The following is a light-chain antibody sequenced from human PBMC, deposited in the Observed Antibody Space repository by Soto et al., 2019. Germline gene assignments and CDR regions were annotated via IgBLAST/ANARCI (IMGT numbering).Light chain of an antibody. CDR2: KAS. V-gene: IGKV1-5*03. Sequence: DTQMTQSPSTLSASVGDRVTITCRASQSIGSWLAWYQQKPGKAPKLLIYKASSLESGVPSRFSGSGSGTEFTLTISSLQPDDFANYYCQQYNSSFGQGTKVEIK. CDR1: QSIGSW. CDR3: QQYNSS. J-gene: IGKJ1*01.